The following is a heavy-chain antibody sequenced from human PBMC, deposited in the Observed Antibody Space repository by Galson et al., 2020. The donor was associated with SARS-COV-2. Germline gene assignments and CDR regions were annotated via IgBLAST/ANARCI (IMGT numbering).Heavy chain of an antibody. D-gene: IGHD1-1*01. CDR2: TSWDGGEK. CDR1: GFMFSDYG. CDR3: AKPIAGTSAFDI. V-gene: IGHV3-30*18. J-gene: IGHJ3*02. Sequence: GGSLRLSCAASGFMFSDYGMHWVRQAPGKGLEWVAVTSWDGGEKFYAESVRGRFTISRDNSKNTLFLEINSLRSDDTAVYYCAKPIAGTSAFDIWGQGTMVTVSS.